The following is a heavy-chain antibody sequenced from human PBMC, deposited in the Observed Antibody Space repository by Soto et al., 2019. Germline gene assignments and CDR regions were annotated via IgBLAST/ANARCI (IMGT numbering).Heavy chain of an antibody. V-gene: IGHV2-5*02. CDR1: GFSLSSNGVG. D-gene: IGHD3-10*01. Sequence: QITLRESGPALVRPTQTLTLTCTFSGFSLSSNGVGVGWIRQPPGKALEWLALIYWDDDHRYRPSLKTRLTITKDTSKNQVVLTMTKLDPVDTATYYCAREMYYSTYFDSWGQGTLVTVSS. CDR2: IYWDDDH. CDR3: AREMYYSTYFDS. J-gene: IGHJ4*02.